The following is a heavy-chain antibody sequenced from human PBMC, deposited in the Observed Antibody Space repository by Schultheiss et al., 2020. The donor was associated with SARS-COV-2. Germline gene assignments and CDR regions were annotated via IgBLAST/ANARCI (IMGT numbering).Heavy chain of an antibody. J-gene: IGHJ6*02. CDR2: ISYDGSDK. V-gene: IGHV3-30*03. CDR1: GFTFSSFG. D-gene: IGHD3-16*01. Sequence: GGSLRLSCAASGFTFSSFGMHWVRQAPGKGLEWVAVISYDGSDKYYADSVKGRFTISRDNSKNSLYLQMNSLRAEDTAVYYCAREMIGMDVWGQGTTVTVSS. CDR3: AREMIGMDV.